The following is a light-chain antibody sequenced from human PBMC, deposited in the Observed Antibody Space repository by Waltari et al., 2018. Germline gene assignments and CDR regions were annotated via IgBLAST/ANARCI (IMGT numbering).Light chain of an antibody. Sequence: QSALTQPRPVSGSPGQSVTLSCTGTSSAVGGYDYVSCFQQHPGKAPKLIISDVDKRPSGVSDRFSGSKSGNTASLTISGLQIDDEATYYCCSFAGNYTLLFGGGTNLTVL. J-gene: IGLJ2*01. V-gene: IGLV2-11*01. CDR3: CSFAGNYTLL. CDR2: DVD. CDR1: SSAVGGYDY.